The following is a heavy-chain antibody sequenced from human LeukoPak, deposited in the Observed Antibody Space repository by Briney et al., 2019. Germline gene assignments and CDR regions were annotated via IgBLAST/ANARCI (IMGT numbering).Heavy chain of an antibody. D-gene: IGHD3-22*01. CDR1: GFTFSSYG. Sequence: GGSLRLSCAASGFTFSSYGMTWVHQAPRKGLEWVSTFGRGGKTYYADSLKGRFIISRDNSVNTLYLQMNSLRAEDTAVYYCAKRDSSGHHYFDYWGQGILVTVSS. CDR3: AKRDSSGHHYFDY. CDR2: FGRGGKT. V-gene: IGHV3-23*01. J-gene: IGHJ4*02.